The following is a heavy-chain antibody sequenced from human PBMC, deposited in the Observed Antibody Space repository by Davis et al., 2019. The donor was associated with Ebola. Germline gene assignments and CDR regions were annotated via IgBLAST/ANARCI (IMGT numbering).Heavy chain of an antibody. D-gene: IGHD2-2*01. J-gene: IGHJ6*02. Sequence: GSLRLSCTVSGGSISSYYWSWIRQPPGKGLEWIGYIYYSGSTNYNPSLKSRVTISVDTSKNQFSLKLSSVTAADTAVYYCARHNGIVVVPAAIRYYYGMDVWGQGTTVTVSS. CDR3: ARHNGIVVVPAAIRYYYGMDV. CDR1: GGSISSYY. CDR2: IYYSGST. V-gene: IGHV4-59*01.